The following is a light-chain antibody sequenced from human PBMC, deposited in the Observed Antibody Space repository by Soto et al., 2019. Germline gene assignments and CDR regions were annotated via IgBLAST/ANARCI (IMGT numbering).Light chain of an antibody. Sequence: DIQMTQSPSSVSESVGDRVTITCRTSQGIGSWLAWYQQKPGKAPKVLIYAASSLHSGVPSRFSGSVSGSDFTLTISSLQPEDFATYYCQPANSFPLTFGGWTKVEIK. V-gene: IGKV1-12*01. CDR3: QPANSFPLT. CDR2: AAS. CDR1: QGIGSW. J-gene: IGKJ4*01.